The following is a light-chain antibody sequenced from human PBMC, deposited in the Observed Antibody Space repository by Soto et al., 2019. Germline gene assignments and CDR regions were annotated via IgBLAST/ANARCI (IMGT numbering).Light chain of an antibody. J-gene: IGLJ1*01. CDR2: DAS. CDR3: SLDTSSSTYV. Sequence: QSVLTQPASVSGSPGQSITISCTGTSGDVGGYNYVSWYQQHPGKAPKLMIYDASNRPSGVSNRFSGSKSGNTASLTISGLQAEDEADYYCSLDTSSSTYVFGTGT. CDR1: SGDVGGYNY. V-gene: IGLV2-14*01.